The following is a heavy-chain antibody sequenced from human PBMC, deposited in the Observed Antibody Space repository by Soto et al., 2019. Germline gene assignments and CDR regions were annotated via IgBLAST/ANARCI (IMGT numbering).Heavy chain of an antibody. CDR3: AKEDTAMAADY. V-gene: IGHV3-30*18. CDR2: ISYDGSNK. CDR1: GFTFSSYG. J-gene: IGHJ4*02. D-gene: IGHD5-18*01. Sequence: GGSLRLSCAASGFTFSSYGMHWVRQAPGKGLEWVAVISYDGSNKYYADSVKGRFTISRDNSKNTLYLQMNSLRAEDTAVYYCAKEDTAMAADYWGQGTLVTVSS.